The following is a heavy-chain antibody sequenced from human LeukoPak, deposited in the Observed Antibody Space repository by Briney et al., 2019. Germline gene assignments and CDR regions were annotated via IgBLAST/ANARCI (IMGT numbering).Heavy chain of an antibody. CDR2: IYPGDSDT. J-gene: IGHJ6*02. Sequence: GESLKISCKGSGYSFTSYWIGWVRQMPGKGLEWMGIIYPGDSDTRYSPSFQGQVTISADKSISTAYLQWSSLRASDTAMYYCARLAYSTPYYYYYGMDVWGQGTTVIVSS. CDR1: GYSFTSYW. D-gene: IGHD4-11*01. V-gene: IGHV5-51*01. CDR3: ARLAYSTPYYYYYGMDV.